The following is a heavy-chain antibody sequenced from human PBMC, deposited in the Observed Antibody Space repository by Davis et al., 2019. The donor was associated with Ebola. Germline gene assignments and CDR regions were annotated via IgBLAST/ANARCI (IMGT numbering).Heavy chain of an antibody. D-gene: IGHD3-16*01. V-gene: IGHV3-21*01. J-gene: IGHJ4*02. CDR1: GFIFSSYV. CDR2: LGTSADT. CDR3: AKGGGTAHFDS. Sequence: GGSLRLSCSASGFIFSSYVMSWVRQAPGKGLEWVSTLGTSADTYYADSLKGRFTISRDNAKNSLYLQMNSLRAEDTAVYYCAKGGGTAHFDSWGQGTLVTVSS.